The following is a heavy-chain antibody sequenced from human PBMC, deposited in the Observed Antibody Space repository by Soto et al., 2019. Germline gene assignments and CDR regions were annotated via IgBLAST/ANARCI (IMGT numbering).Heavy chain of an antibody. J-gene: IGHJ5*02. Sequence: KASETLSLTCTVSGGSISSGGYYWSWIRQHPGKGLEWIGYIYYSGSTYYNPSLKGRVTISVDTSKNQFSLKLSSVTAADTAVYYSARASGSGSYSWFDPWGQGTLVTVYS. CDR1: GGSISSGGYY. CDR2: IYYSGST. D-gene: IGHD1-26*01. V-gene: IGHV4-31*03. CDR3: ARASGSGSYSWFDP.